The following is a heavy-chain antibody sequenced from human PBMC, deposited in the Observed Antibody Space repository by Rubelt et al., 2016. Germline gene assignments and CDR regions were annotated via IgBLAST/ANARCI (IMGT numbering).Heavy chain of an antibody. CDR2: ISAYNGNT. Sequence: QVQLVQSGAEVKKPGASVKVSCKASGYTFTSYGISWVRQAPGQGLEWMGWISAYNGNTNYAQKLQGRVTMTTDTSKRTAYMELRSLRSDDTAVYYCARVMITFGGVIEVGWFDPWGQGTLVTVSS. J-gene: IGHJ5*02. CDR3: ARVMITFGGVIEVGWFDP. V-gene: IGHV1-18*01. D-gene: IGHD3-16*02. CDR1: GYTFTSYG.